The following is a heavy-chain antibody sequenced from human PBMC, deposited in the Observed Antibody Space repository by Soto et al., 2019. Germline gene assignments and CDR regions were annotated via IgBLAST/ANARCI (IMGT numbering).Heavy chain of an antibody. Sequence: QLQLQESGPGLVKPSETLSLTCTVSGGSISSSSYYWGWIRQPPGKGLEWIGSIYYSGSTYYNPARNHQVTIAVDPSKSPFSLKLSSVTAADPPVYYCARNAVRSSGFTDYWGQGTLVTVSS. J-gene: IGHJ4*02. CDR3: ARNAVRSSGFTDY. CDR2: IYYSGST. V-gene: IGHV4-39*01. CDR1: GGSISSSSYY. D-gene: IGHD6-19*01.